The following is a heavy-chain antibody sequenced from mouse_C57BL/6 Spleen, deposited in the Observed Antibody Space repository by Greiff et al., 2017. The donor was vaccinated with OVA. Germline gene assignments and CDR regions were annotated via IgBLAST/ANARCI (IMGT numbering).Heavy chain of an antibody. Sequence: VQLQQSGAELVRPGASVKLSCKASGYTFTDYYINWVKQRPGQGLEWIARIYPGSGNTYYNEKFKGKATLTAEKSSSTAYMQLSSLTSEDSAVYFCARSDYYYGSSYHYAMDYWGQGTSVTVSS. J-gene: IGHJ4*01. CDR3: ARSDYYYGSSYHYAMDY. V-gene: IGHV1-76*01. CDR2: IYPGSGNT. CDR1: GYTFTDYY. D-gene: IGHD1-1*01.